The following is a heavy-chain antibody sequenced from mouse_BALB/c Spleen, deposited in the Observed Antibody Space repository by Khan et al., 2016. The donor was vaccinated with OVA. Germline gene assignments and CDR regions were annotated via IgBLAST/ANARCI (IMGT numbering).Heavy chain of an antibody. Sequence: VQLKESGPSLVKPSQTLSLICSVTGDSINSGYWNWIRKFPGNKLEFMGYMIYSGQTYYNPSLKSRISITRHTSNNQYYLALESVTTEDTATYYCARSTYKYAFLYWGRGTLVSVSA. D-gene: IGHD2-14*01. V-gene: IGHV3-8*02. J-gene: IGHJ3*01. CDR3: ARSTYKYAFLY. CDR1: GDSINSGY. CDR2: MIYSGQT.